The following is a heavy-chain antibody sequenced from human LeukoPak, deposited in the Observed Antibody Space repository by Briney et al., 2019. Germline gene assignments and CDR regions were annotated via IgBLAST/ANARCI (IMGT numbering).Heavy chain of an antibody. Sequence: ASVKVSCKASGYTFTGYYMHWVRQAPGQGLEWMGWINPNSGNTGYAQKFQGRVTMTRNTSISTAYMELSSLRSEDTAVYYCARGVADYYDSSGYWRVYYFDYWGQGTLVTVSS. CDR2: INPNSGNT. CDR1: GYTFTGYY. CDR3: ARGVADYYDSSGYWRVYYFDY. D-gene: IGHD3-22*01. J-gene: IGHJ4*02. V-gene: IGHV1-8*02.